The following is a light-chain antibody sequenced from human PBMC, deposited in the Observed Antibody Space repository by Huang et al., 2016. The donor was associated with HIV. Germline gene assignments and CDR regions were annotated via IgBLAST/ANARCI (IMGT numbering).Light chain of an antibody. CDR3: LQGLQTPRT. Sequence: IVMTQSPLSLPVTPGESASISCRPSQSLLHTNGYNYVEWYLQKPGQPPQLVIYLSSKRATGVPDRFSGSGSVTHFTLKISRVEAEDGGVYYGLQGLQTPRTFGQGTRLEIK. V-gene: IGKV2-28*01. CDR2: LSS. CDR1: QSLLHTNGYNY. J-gene: IGKJ5*01.